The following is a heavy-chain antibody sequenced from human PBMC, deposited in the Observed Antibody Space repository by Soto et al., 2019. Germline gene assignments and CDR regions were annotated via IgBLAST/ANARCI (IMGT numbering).Heavy chain of an antibody. J-gene: IGHJ6*03. Sequence: GGSLRLSCAASGFTFSSYGMHWVRQAPGKGLEWVAVISYDGSNKYYADSVKGRFTISRENSKNTLYLQMNSLRAEDTAVYYCAKDHRYYYGSGSSHYYYYYMDVWGKGTTVTVSS. CDR1: GFTFSSYG. D-gene: IGHD3-10*01. V-gene: IGHV3-30*18. CDR2: ISYDGSNK. CDR3: AKDHRYYYGSGSSHYYYYYMDV.